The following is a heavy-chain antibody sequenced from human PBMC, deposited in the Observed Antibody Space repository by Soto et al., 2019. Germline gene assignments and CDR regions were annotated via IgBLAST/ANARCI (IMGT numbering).Heavy chain of an antibody. CDR1: GFTFSSYS. J-gene: IGHJ4*02. V-gene: IGHV3-48*01. Sequence: PWGSLRLSCAASGFTFSSYSMNWVRQAPGKGLEWVSYISSSSSTIYYADSVKGRFTISRDNAKNSLYLQMNSLRAEDTAVYYCARGRGDYIWGSYRSDFDYWGQGTLVTVSS. CDR3: ARGRGDYIWGSYRSDFDY. CDR2: ISSSSSTI. D-gene: IGHD3-16*02.